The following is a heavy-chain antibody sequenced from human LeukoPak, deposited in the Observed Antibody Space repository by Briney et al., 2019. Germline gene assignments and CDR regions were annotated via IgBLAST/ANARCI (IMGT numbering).Heavy chain of an antibody. CDR1: GFTFTTYS. CDR2: ISGSGDYT. J-gene: IGHJ4*02. CDR3: ARVVSGYSYGFFDY. V-gene: IGHV3-21*01. D-gene: IGHD5-18*01. Sequence: GGSLRLSCAASGFTFTTYSITWVRQAPGKGLEWVSSISGSGDYTSYAHSVKGRFTISRDNAKNSLYLQMNTLRSEDTAVYYCARVVSGYSYGFFDYWGQGTPVTVSS.